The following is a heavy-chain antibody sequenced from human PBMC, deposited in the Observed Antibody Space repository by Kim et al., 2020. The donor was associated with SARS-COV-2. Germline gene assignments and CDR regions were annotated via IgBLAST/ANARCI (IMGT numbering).Heavy chain of an antibody. J-gene: IGHJ4*02. Sequence: GGSLRLSCAASGFTFSSYGMHWVRQAPGKGLEWVAVIWYDGSNKYYADSVKGRFTISRDNSKNTLYLQMNSLRAEDTAVYYCARDPWNYKVLGPFDYWGQGTLVTVSS. V-gene: IGHV3-33*01. CDR1: GFTFSSYG. CDR2: IWYDGSNK. CDR3: ARDPWNYKVLGPFDY. D-gene: IGHD1-7*01.